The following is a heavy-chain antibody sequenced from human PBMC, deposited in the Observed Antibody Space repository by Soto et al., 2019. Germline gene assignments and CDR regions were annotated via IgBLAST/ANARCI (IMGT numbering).Heavy chain of an antibody. Sequence: GGSLRLSCSTSGFTSEDYAVHWVRQSSRKGLEWVSFINADGSDRYYADSVKGRFTISRDNTKGSFYLQMDRLRLEDTAIYYCAKAKFYCDSSPFDSWGQGTLVTVSS. J-gene: IGHJ4*02. CDR1: GFTSEDYA. V-gene: IGHV3-43D*04. CDR3: AKAKFYCDSSPFDS. D-gene: IGHD2-8*02. CDR2: INADGSDR.